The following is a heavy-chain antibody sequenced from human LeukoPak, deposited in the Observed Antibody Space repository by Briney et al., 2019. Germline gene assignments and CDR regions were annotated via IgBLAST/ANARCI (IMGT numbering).Heavy chain of an antibody. CDR3: ARARQLWLRGAFDY. V-gene: IGHV4-34*01. J-gene: IGHJ4*02. CDR1: GGSFSGYY. Sequence: SETLSLTCAVYGGSFSGYYWSWIRQPPGKGLEWIGEINHSGSTNYNPSLKSRVTISVDTSKNQFSLKLSSVTAADTAVYYCARARQLWLRGAFDYWGQGTLVTVSS. D-gene: IGHD5-18*01. CDR2: INHSGST.